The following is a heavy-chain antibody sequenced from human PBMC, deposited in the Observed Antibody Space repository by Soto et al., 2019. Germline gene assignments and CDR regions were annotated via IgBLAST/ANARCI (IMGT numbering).Heavy chain of an antibody. J-gene: IGHJ6*02. Sequence: SETLSLTCTVSGGSISTYYWSWIRQPAGKGLEWIGRIDTSGNTNYNPSLKSRVTMSVDTSKKQFSLKLTSVTAADTAVYYCARYSSNWFQTEGMDVWGQGTTVTVSS. V-gene: IGHV4-4*07. CDR1: GGSISTYY. CDR3: ARYSSNWFQTEGMDV. CDR2: IDTSGNT. D-gene: IGHD6-13*01.